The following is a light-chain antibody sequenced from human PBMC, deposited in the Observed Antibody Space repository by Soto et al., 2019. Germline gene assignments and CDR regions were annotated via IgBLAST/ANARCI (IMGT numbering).Light chain of an antibody. CDR2: DAS. Sequence: EIVWIQSPATLSLSPGERATLSCRASQSVGSYLAWYQHKPGQAPRLLISDASNRATGIPARFSGSGSETDFTLTISSLEPEDSAVYYCQQRSNWPSLTFGGGTKVEIK. CDR1: QSVGSY. CDR3: QQRSNWPSLT. V-gene: IGKV3-11*01. J-gene: IGKJ4*01.